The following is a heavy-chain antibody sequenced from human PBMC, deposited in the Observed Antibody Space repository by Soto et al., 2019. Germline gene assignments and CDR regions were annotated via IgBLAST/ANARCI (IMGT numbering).Heavy chain of an antibody. D-gene: IGHD2-2*01. V-gene: IGHV4-34*01. CDR1: GGSFSGYY. J-gene: IGHJ5*02. Sequence: SETLSLTCAVYGGSFSGYYWSWIRQPPGKGLEWIGEINHSGSTNYNPSLKSRVTISVDTSKNQFSLKLSSVTAADTAVYYCARGLRGRYCSSTSCYSNWFDPWGQGTLVTVSS. CDR2: INHSGST. CDR3: ARGLRGRYCSSTSCYSNWFDP.